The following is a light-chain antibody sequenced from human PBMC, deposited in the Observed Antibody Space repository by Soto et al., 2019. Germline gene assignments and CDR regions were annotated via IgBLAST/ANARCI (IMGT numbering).Light chain of an antibody. CDR1: SSDVGGYNY. Sequence: QSALTQPPSASGSPGQSVTISCTGTSSDVGGYNYVSWYHQHPGKAPKFMIYEVSKRPSGVPDRFSGSKSGNTASLTVSGLQAEDEADYYCSSYAGSNFVVFGGGTKLTVL. V-gene: IGLV2-8*01. CDR2: EVS. J-gene: IGLJ2*01. CDR3: SSYAGSNFVV.